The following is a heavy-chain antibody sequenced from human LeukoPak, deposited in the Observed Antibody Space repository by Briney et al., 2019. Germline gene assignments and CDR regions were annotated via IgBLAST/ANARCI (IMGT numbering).Heavy chain of an antibody. CDR2: ISYDGSNK. CDR1: GFTFSSYG. Sequence: QPGGSLRLSCAASGFTFSSYGMHWVRQAPGKGLEWVAVISYDGSNKYYADSVKGRFTISRDNSKNTLYLQMNSLRAEDTAVYYCAKPLGSYYDSSGYYYWGQGTLVTVSS. CDR3: AKPLGSYYDSSGYYY. J-gene: IGHJ4*02. V-gene: IGHV3-30*18. D-gene: IGHD3-22*01.